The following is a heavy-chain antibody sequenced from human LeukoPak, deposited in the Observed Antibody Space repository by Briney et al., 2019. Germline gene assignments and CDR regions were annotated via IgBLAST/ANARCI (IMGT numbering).Heavy chain of an antibody. D-gene: IGHD6-13*01. Sequence: ASVKVSCKASGGTFSSYAISWVRQAPGQGLEWMGGIIPIFGTANYAQKFQGRVTITRNTSISTAYMELSSLRSEDTAVYYCARGPPRGYSSSYDWFDPWGQGTLVTVSS. V-gene: IGHV1-69*05. CDR1: GGTFSSYA. CDR2: IIPIFGTA. CDR3: ARGPPRGYSSSYDWFDP. J-gene: IGHJ5*02.